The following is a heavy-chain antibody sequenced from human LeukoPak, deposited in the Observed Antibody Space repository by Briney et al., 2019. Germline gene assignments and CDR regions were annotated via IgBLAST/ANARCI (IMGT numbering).Heavy chain of an antibody. V-gene: IGHV3-23*01. CDR2: ISGSGGST. J-gene: IGHJ4*02. D-gene: IGHD3-3*01. Sequence: GGSLRLSCAASGFTFSSYAMSWVRQAPGKGLEWVSAISGSGGSTYYADSVKGRFTISRDNSKNTLYLQMNSLRAEDTAVYYCAKGRDPYYDFWGGYSPFDYWGQGTLVTVSS. CDR1: GFTFSSYA. CDR3: AKGRDPYYDFWGGYSPFDY.